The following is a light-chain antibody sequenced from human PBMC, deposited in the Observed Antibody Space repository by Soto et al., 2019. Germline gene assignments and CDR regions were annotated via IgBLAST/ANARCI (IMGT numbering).Light chain of an antibody. CDR3: SSYAGNNIYV. CDR1: SSDVGAYNY. J-gene: IGLJ1*01. Sequence: QSVRTQPPSASGSLGQSVTISCTGTSSDVGAYNYVSWYQQHPGKAPKVIIYEVTKRPSGVPDRLSGSKSGNTASLTVSGLQAEDEADYYCSSYAGNNIYVFGSGTKVTVL. CDR2: EVT. V-gene: IGLV2-8*01.